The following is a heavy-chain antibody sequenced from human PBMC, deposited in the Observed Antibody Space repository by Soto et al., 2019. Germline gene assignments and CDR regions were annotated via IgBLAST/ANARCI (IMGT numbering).Heavy chain of an antibody. CDR3: ARDNPPNYDILTGYYYYYGMDV. V-gene: IGHV1-18*04. Sequence: ASVKVSCKASGYTFTSYGISWVRQAPGQGLEWMGWISAYNGNTNYGQKLQGRVTMTTDTSTSTAYMELRSLRSDDTAVYYCARDNPPNYDILTGYYYYYGMDVWGQGTTVTVSS. D-gene: IGHD3-9*01. CDR1: GYTFTSYG. J-gene: IGHJ6*02. CDR2: ISAYNGNT.